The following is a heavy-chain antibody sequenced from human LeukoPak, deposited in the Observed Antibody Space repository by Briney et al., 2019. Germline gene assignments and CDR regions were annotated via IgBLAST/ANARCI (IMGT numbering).Heavy chain of an antibody. CDR1: GGSISSGSYY. CDR2: IYTSGST. Sequence: SETLSLTCTVSGGSISSGSYYWSWIQQPAGKGLEWIGRIYTSGSTNYSPSLKSRVTISVDTSKNQFSLKLSSVTAADTAVYYCARGSYDILTGYYYYYYYYMDVWGKGTTVTISS. V-gene: IGHV4-61*02. J-gene: IGHJ6*03. D-gene: IGHD3-9*01. CDR3: ARGSYDILTGYYYYYYYYMDV.